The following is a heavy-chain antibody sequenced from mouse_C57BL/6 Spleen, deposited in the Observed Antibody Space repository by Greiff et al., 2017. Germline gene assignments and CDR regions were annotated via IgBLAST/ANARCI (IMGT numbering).Heavy chain of an antibody. CDR2: IYPGSGST. V-gene: IGHV1-55*01. CDR1: GYTFTSYW. CDR3: AREEMVTPFAY. J-gene: IGHJ3*01. Sequence: QVQLKQSGAELVKPGASVKMSCKASGYTFTSYWITWVKQRPGQGLEWIGDIYPGSGSTNYNEKFKSKATLTVDTSSGTAYMQLSSLTSEDSAVYYCAREEMVTPFAYWGQGTLVTVSA. D-gene: IGHD2-3*01.